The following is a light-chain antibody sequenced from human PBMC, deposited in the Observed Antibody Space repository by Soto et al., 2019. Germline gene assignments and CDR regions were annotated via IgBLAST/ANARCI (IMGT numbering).Light chain of an antibody. CDR1: QSVSSK. CDR3: QQYNSWLWT. CDR2: GAS. Sequence: EAVLTQAPATLSVSPVEFASLYWRASQSVSSKLAWYQQKPGQAPRLLIYGASTRATGIPARFSGSGSGTDFTLIISSLQSEDSAVYYCQQYNSWLWTFGQGTKVDIK. J-gene: IGKJ1*01. V-gene: IGKV3-15*01.